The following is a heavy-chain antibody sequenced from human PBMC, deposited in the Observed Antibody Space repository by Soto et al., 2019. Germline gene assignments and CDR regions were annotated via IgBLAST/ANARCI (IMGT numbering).Heavy chain of an antibody. Sequence: EASVKVSCKASGGTFSSYSISWVRQAPGQGLEWMGGIIPIFGTANYAQKFQGRVTITADESTSTAYMELSSLRSEDTAVYYCARAVGYCSSTSCPRGYYYYGMDVWGQGTTVTVSS. CDR2: IIPIFGTA. J-gene: IGHJ6*02. V-gene: IGHV1-69*13. D-gene: IGHD2-2*01. CDR3: ARAVGYCSSTSCPRGYYYYGMDV. CDR1: GGTFSSYS.